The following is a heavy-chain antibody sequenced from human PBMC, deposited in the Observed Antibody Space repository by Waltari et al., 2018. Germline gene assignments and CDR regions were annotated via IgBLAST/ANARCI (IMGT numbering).Heavy chain of an antibody. CDR1: GFTFSSYS. V-gene: IGHV3-21*01. CDR3: AREVVDSVAGPYYFDY. Sequence: EVQLVESGGGLVKPGGSLRLSCAASGFTFSSYSMNWVRQAPGKGLEWVSSISSSSSYIYYADSVKGRFTISRDNAKNSLYLQRNSLRAEDTAVYYCAREVVDSVAGPYYFDYWGQGTLVTVSS. D-gene: IGHD6-19*01. CDR2: ISSSSSYI. J-gene: IGHJ4*02.